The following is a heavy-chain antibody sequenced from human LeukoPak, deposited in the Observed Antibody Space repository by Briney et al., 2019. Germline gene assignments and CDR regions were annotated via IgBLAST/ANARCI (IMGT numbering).Heavy chain of an antibody. CDR2: VYHSETT. V-gene: IGHV4-59*02. Sequence: SETLSLTCTVSGGSVSSHYWSWIRQPPGKGLEWIGYVYHSETTSYNPSLKSRVTIPLDTSKSQFSLRLTSLTAADTAVYYCARESYGSGSYGWFDPWGQGALVTVST. D-gene: IGHD3-10*01. CDR1: GGSVSSHY. CDR3: ARESYGSGSYGWFDP. J-gene: IGHJ5*02.